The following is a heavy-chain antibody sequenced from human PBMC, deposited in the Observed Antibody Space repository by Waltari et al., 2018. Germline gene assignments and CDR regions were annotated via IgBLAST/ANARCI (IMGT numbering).Heavy chain of an antibody. CDR1: GYTFTSYG. CDR2: ISAYNGNT. V-gene: IGHV1-18*01. D-gene: IGHD3-10*01. Sequence: QVQLVQSGAEVKKPGASVKVSCKASGYTFTSYGISWVRQAPGQGLEWMGWISAYNGNTNDAQKLQGRVTMTTDTSTSTAYMELRSLRSDDTAVYYCARDHYGSGSYYNVPYYYYYMDVWGKGTTVTVSS. J-gene: IGHJ6*03. CDR3: ARDHYGSGSYYNVPYYYYYMDV.